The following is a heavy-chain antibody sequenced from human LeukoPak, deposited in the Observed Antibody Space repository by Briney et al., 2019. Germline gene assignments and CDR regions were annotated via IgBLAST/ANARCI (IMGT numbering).Heavy chain of an antibody. CDR3: ARPRFPYYRLSGPDYYYMDV. V-gene: IGHV1-69*06. CDR2: IIPIFGST. Sequence: SVKVSCKASGGTFSNYAISWVRQAPGQGLEWMGGIIPIFGSTNYAQKLQGRVTITADKSTTTVYMELRSLRSEDTAVYYCARPRFPYYRLSGPDYYYMDVWGKGATVTVSS. D-gene: IGHD3-10*01. J-gene: IGHJ6*03. CDR1: GGTFSNYA.